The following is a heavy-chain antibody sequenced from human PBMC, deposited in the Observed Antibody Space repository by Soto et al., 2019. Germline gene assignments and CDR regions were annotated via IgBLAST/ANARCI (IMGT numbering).Heavy chain of an antibody. CDR2: ISHTGST. CDR1: GGSITSGNTYS. J-gene: IGHJ5*02. V-gene: IGHV4-30-2*01. CDR3: ARAVTPYFGTWFDP. D-gene: IGHD3-10*01. Sequence: AVSGGSITSGNTYSWSWIRQPPGKGLEWIGSISHTGSTSYNPSLKSRVSMSVDKSKNQFSLKLSSVTAADMAVYYCARAVTPYFGTWFDPWGQGTLVTVSS.